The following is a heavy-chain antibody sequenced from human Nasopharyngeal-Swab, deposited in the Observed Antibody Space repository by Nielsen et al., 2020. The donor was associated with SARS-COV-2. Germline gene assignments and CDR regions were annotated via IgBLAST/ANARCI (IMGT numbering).Heavy chain of an antibody. CDR2: INAGNGNT. J-gene: IGHJ6*03. D-gene: IGHD2-2*01. CDR3: AKVHVPAAISCYMDV. CDR1: GYTFTSYA. Sequence: ASVKVSCKASGYTFTSYAMHWVRQAPGQRLEWMGWINAGNGNTKYSQKFQGRVTITRDTSASTAYMELSSLRAEDTAVYYCAKVHVPAAISCYMDVWGKGTTVTVSS. V-gene: IGHV1-3*01.